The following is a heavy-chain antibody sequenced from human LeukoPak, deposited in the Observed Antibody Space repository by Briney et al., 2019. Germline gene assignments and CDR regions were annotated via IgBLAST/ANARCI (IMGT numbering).Heavy chain of an antibody. CDR2: IYYCGSA. CDR3: ARHGPYLGRLGWFDP. J-gene: IGHJ5*02. Sequence: PSQTLSLTCTVSGGSISSYYWSWIRQPPGQGLEWAGYIYYCGSANYNPSLKSRVTISVDMSKNQFSLILSSVTAADTAVYYCARHGPYLGRLGWFDPWGQGTLVTVSS. V-gene: IGHV4-59*08. CDR1: GGSISSYY. D-gene: IGHD1-26*01.